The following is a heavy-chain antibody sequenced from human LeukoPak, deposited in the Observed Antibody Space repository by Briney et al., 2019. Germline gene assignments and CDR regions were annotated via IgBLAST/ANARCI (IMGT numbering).Heavy chain of an antibody. V-gene: IGHV1-2*02. CDR3: ARVGATYSGDP. CDR2: INPNSGGT. Sequence: GASVKVSCKASGYIFTDYYIHWVRQAPGQGPEWMGWINPNSGGTNYAQKFQGRITMTRDTSISTAYMELSRLRSDDTAVYYCARVGATYSGDPWGQGTLVTVSS. D-gene: IGHD1-26*01. J-gene: IGHJ5*02. CDR1: GYIFTDYY.